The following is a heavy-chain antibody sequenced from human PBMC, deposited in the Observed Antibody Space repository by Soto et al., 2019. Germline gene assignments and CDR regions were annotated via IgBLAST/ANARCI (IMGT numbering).Heavy chain of an antibody. CDR2: ISFDGRNT. CDR3: AKQTGSGSYNNVGSGAHLDY. J-gene: IGHJ4*02. CDR1: GFTFNNYG. V-gene: IGHV3-30*18. Sequence: PGGSLRLSCAASGFTFNNYGMHWVRQAPGKGLEWVVVISFDGRNTYYADSVKGRFTISRDNSKNTLYLQMTSLRAEDTAVYYCAKQTGSGSYNNVGSGAHLDYWGQGTLVTVSS. D-gene: IGHD3-10*01.